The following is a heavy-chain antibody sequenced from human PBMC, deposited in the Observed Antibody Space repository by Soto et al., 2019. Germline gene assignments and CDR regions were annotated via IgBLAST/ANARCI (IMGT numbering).Heavy chain of an antibody. V-gene: IGHV1-69*13. D-gene: IGHD6-6*01. Sequence: SVKVSCKASGGTFSSYAISWVRQAPGQGLEWMGGIIPIFGTANYAQKFQGRVTITADESTSTAYMELSSLRSEDTAVYYCARDRKGGSSSFYGMDVWGQGTTVIVSS. CDR1: GGTFSSYA. J-gene: IGHJ6*02. CDR3: ARDRKGGSSSFYGMDV. CDR2: IIPIFGTA.